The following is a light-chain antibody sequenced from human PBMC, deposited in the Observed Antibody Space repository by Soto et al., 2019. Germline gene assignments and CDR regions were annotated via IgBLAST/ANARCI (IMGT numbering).Light chain of an antibody. Sequence: EIVMTQSPGTLSLSPGERATLSCRASQSVSSSYLAWYPHKPGQAPRLLIYGASSRATGIADRFSGSGSGTDVTLTISRREPEDVAVYDCQQAGSSPHTFGQWTKLEIK. J-gene: IGKJ2*01. CDR3: QQAGSSPHT. CDR2: GAS. V-gene: IGKV3-20*01. CDR1: QSVSSSY.